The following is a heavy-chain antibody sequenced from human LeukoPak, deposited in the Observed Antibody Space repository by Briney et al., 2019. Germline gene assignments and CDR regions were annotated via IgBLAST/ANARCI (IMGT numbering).Heavy chain of an antibody. CDR2: INPNSGGT. J-gene: IGHJ3*02. CDR3: ARDEDDILTPGAFDI. D-gene: IGHD3-9*01. V-gene: IGHV1-2*02. Sequence: ASVTVSCKASGYTFTGYYMHWVRQAPGQGLEWMGWINPNSGGTNYAQKFQGRVTMTRDASISTAYMELSRLRSDDTAVYYCARDEDDILTPGAFDIWGQGTMVTVSS. CDR1: GYTFTGYY.